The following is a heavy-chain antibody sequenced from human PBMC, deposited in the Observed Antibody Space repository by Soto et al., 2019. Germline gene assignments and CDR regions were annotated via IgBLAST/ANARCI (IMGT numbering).Heavy chain of an antibody. J-gene: IGHJ4*02. CDR1: GFTFSSYS. CDR3: ARDGDGEGLQWELLNY. D-gene: IGHD1-26*01. CDR2: ISSSSSYI. Sequence: GGSLRLSCAASGFTFSSYSMNWVRQAPGKGLEWVSSISSSSSYIYYADSVKGRFTISRDNAKNSLYLQMNSLRAEDTAVYYCARDGDGEGLQWELLNYWGQGTLVTVSS. V-gene: IGHV3-21*01.